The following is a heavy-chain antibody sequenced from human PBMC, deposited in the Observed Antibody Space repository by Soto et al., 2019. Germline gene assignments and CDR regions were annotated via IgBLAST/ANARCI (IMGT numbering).Heavy chain of an antibody. Sequence: QVQLVQSGAEVKKPGASVKVSCKASGYTLTSYGISWLRQAPGQGLEWMGWISAYNGNTNYAQKLQGRVTMTTDTSTSTGYMELRRMRSDDTAVYDCARDTGVAIVVWFDCWGQRPLVTASS. CDR2: ISAYNGNT. J-gene: IGHJ5*01. CDR3: ARDTGVAIVVWFDC. D-gene: IGHD2-21*01. V-gene: IGHV1-18*01. CDR1: GYTLTSYG.